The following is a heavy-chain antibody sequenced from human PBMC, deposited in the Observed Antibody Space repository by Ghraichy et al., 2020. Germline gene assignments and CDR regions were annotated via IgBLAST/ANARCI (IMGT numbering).Heavy chain of an antibody. Sequence: GGERRSSCAASGFTFSDYYMSWIRQAPGKRLEWVSYISTSGSTIYYADSVKGRFTISRDNAKNSLYLQMNSLRAEDTAVYYCARVCGGSCYSSVDYWGQGTLVTVSS. D-gene: IGHD2-15*01. J-gene: IGHJ4*02. CDR3: ARVCGGSCYSSVDY. CDR1: GFTFSDYY. V-gene: IGHV3-11*01. CDR2: ISTSGSTI.